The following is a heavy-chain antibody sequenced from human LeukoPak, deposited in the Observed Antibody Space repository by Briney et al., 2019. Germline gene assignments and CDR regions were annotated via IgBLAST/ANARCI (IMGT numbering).Heavy chain of an antibody. V-gene: IGHV3-21*01. CDR2: ISSSSSNI. CDR3: AKDRCSNGIGCYYYYMDV. CDR1: GFTFSSYS. Sequence: PEGSLRLSCAASGFTFSSYSMNWVRQAPGKGLEWVSSISSSSSNIYYADSVKGRFTISRDNAKNSLYLQMNSLRAEDTAAYYCAKDRCSNGIGCYYYYMDVWGKGTTVTISS. J-gene: IGHJ6*03. D-gene: IGHD2-8*01.